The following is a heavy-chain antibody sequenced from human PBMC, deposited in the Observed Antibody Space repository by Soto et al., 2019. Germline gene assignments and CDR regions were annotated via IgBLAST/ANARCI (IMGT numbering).Heavy chain of an antibody. V-gene: IGHV5-51*01. CDR3: ARHLGVAVAGTRWYFDL. Sequence: PGESLKISCEASGYRFTTYWIGWVRQMPGKGLEWMGIIYPGDSETRYSPSFQGQVTISADKSKNTTYLQWNSLKASDTAIYYCARHLGVAVAGTRWYFDLWGRGTLVTVS. D-gene: IGHD6-19*01. CDR2: IYPGDSET. J-gene: IGHJ2*01. CDR1: GYRFTTYW.